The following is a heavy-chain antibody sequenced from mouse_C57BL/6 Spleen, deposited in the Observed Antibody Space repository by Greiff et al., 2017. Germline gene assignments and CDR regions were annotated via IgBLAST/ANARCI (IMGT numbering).Heavy chain of an antibody. CDR2: INPNNGGT. D-gene: IGHD2-3*01. J-gene: IGHJ3*01. Sequence: EVKLQQSGPELVKPGASVKISCKASGYTFTDYYMNWVKQSHGKSLEWIGDINPNNGGTSYNQKFKGKATLTVDKSSSTAYMELRSLTSEDSAVYYCAREGAYDGYYLFAYWGQGTLVTVSA. CDR3: AREGAYDGYYLFAY. CDR1: GYTFTDYY. V-gene: IGHV1-26*01.